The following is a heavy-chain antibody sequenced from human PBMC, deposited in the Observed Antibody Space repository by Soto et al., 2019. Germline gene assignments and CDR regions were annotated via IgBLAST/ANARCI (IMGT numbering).Heavy chain of an antibody. CDR3: ARGWYYFDY. CDR1: GGSISSYY. V-gene: IGHV4-59*01. CDR2: IYYSGST. D-gene: IGHD2-15*01. J-gene: IGHJ4*02. Sequence: PSETLSLTCTVSGGSISSYYWSWIRQPPGKGLEWIGYIYYSGSTNYNPSLKSRVTISVDTSKNQFSLKLSSVTAADTAVYYCARGWYYFDYWGQGTLVTVS.